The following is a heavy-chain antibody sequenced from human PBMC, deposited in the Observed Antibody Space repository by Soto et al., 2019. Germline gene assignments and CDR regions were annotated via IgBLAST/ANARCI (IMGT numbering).Heavy chain of an antibody. J-gene: IGHJ1*01. CDR1: TANIKNYD. D-gene: IGHD3-9*01. Sequence: GGTLRLSCVDSTANIKNYDRAWVRQAPGKGLEWVSDLTDSGGSTYYAASVRGRFTTSRDNSRNTLFLQMAILRVDDTAFYYCAKITWALTFLHFDTWGQGTLVTVSS. CDR2: LTDSGGST. V-gene: IGHV3-23*01. CDR3: AKITWALTFLHFDT.